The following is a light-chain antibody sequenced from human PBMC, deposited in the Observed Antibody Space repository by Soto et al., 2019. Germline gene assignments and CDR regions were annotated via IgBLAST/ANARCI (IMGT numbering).Light chain of an antibody. J-gene: IGKJ5*01. Sequence: EIVLAQSPGTLSLSPGDTATLSCRARQSVTGSYLAWYQQRPGQAPRLLIYDASYRATDIPPRFSGSGSGTDFTLTISSLEPEDFAVYYCQQRRSWPPTITFGQGTRLEIK. CDR3: QQRRSWPPTIT. CDR2: DAS. CDR1: QSVTGSY. V-gene: IGKV3-11*01.